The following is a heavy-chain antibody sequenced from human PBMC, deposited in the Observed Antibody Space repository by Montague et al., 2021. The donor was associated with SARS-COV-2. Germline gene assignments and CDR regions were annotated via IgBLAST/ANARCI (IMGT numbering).Heavy chain of an antibody. D-gene: IGHD6-19*01. Sequence: SLRLSCAASGFTFSSYAMSWVRQAPGKGLEWVSAISGSGGSTHYADSVKGRFTISRDNSKNTLYLQMNSLRAEDTAVYYCAKDKRTQLLYYYYGMDVWGQGTTVTVSS. CDR2: ISGSGGST. V-gene: IGHV3-23*01. J-gene: IGHJ6*02. CDR1: GFTFSSYA. CDR3: AKDKRTQLLYYYYGMDV.